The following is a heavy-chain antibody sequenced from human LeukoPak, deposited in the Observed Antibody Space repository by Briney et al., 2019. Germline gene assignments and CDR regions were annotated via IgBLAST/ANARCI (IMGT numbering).Heavy chain of an antibody. D-gene: IGHD2-21*02. V-gene: IGHV4-38-2*02. J-gene: IGHJ2*01. CDR2: IYHSGST. CDR3: ARMGDGDCGGYFDL. Sequence: SETLSLTCTVSGYSISSGYYWGWIRQPPGKGLEWIGSIYHSGSTYYNPSLKSRVTISVDTSKNQFSLKLSSVTAADTAVYYCARMGDGDCGGYFDLWGRGTLVTVSS. CDR1: GYSISSGYY.